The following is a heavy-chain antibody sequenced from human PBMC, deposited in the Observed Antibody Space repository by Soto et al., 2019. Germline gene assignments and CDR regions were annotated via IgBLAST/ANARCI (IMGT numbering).Heavy chain of an antibody. J-gene: IGHJ4*02. CDR1: GFIFSNYW. Sequence: WGSLRLSCAASGFIFSNYWMHWVRQAPGKGLVWVSRINGGGSSTSYADSVKGRFTISRDNAKDTLYLQMNSLKAEDTAVYYCLVSGNYRFDYWGPGIMVTVSS. D-gene: IGHD1-26*01. V-gene: IGHV3-74*01. CDR3: LVSGNYRFDY. CDR2: INGGGSST.